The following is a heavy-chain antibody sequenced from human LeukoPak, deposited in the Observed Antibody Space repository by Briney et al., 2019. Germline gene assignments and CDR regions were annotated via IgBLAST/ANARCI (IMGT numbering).Heavy chain of an antibody. D-gene: IGHD2-2*01. CDR2: INHSGST. V-gene: IGHV4-34*01. CDR1: GGSFSGYY. CDR3: ARGRGVVVPAAIKPSRYNWFDP. J-gene: IGHJ5*02. Sequence: PSETLSLTCAVYGGSFSGYYWSWIRQPPGKGLEWIGEINHSGSTNYNQSLKSRVTISVDTSKNQFSLKLSSVTAADTAVYYCARGRGVVVPAAIKPSRYNWFDPWGQGTLVTVSS.